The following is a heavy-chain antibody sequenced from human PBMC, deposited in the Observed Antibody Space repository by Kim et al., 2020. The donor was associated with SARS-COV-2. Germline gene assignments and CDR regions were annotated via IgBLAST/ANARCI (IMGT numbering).Heavy chain of an antibody. CDR3: ASGLHLNYYDEPPRQTTANRNHYYYYGMDV. D-gene: IGHD3-22*01. CDR1: GYTFTSYY. CDR2: INPSGGST. J-gene: IGHJ6*02. Sequence: ASVKVSCKASGYTFTSYYMHWVRQAPGQGLEWMGIINPSGGSTSYAQKFQGRVTMTRDTSTSTVYMELSSLRSEDTAVYYCASGLHLNYYDEPPRQTTANRNHYYYYGMDVWGQGTTVTVSS. V-gene: IGHV1-46*01.